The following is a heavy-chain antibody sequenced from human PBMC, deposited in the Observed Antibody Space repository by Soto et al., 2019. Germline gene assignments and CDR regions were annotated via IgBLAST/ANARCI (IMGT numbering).Heavy chain of an antibody. Sequence: GVLRLSCAASGLTFSSYAMSWVRQAPGKGLEWVSAISGSGGSTYYADSVKGRFTISRDDSKNTLYPQMNSLRAEDTAVYYCAKVPHYDSSGYYYREFDYWGQGTLVTVSS. CDR3: AKVPHYDSSGYYYREFDY. J-gene: IGHJ4*02. D-gene: IGHD3-22*01. CDR2: ISGSGGST. V-gene: IGHV3-23*01. CDR1: GLTFSSYA.